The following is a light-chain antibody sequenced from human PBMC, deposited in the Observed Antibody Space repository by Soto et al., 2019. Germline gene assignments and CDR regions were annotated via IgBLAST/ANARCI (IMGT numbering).Light chain of an antibody. CDR2: GAS. CDR3: QQYGSSSWT. CDR1: QSVSSNY. J-gene: IGKJ1*01. V-gene: IGKV3-20*01. Sequence: EIVLTQSPGTLSLSPGERATLSCRASQSVSSNYLAWYQQQKPGQAPRLLIYGASSRATGVPDRFSGSGSETDFTLAISRLEPEDFVVYYCQQYGSSSWTFGQGTKVEIK.